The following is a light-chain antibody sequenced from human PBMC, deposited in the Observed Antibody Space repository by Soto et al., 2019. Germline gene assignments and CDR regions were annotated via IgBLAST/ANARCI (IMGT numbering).Light chain of an antibody. J-gene: IGKJ1*01. Sequence: EIVLTQSPGTLSLSPGERATLSCRASQSVSSNYLAWYQQKPGQAPRLLIYGASSRATGIPDRFSGSGSGTDCTLTISRLEPEDFAVYYCQQYDSSPWTFGQGTKVEIK. CDR3: QQYDSSPWT. CDR2: GAS. V-gene: IGKV3-20*01. CDR1: QSVSSNY.